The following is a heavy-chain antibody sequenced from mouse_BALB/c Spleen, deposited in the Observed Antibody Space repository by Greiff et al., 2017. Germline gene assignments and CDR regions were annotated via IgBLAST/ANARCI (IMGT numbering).Heavy chain of an antibody. CDR3: ARQDGNDAMDY. D-gene: IGHD2-2*01. J-gene: IGHJ4*01. CDR1: GFAFSSYD. Sequence: EVQVVESGGGLVKPGGSLKLSCAASGFAFSSYDMSWVRQTPEKRLEWVAYISSGGGSTYYPDTVTGRFTISRDNAKNTLYLQMSSLKSEDTAMYYCARQDGNDAMDYWGQGTSVTVSS. V-gene: IGHV5-12-1*01. CDR2: ISSGGGST.